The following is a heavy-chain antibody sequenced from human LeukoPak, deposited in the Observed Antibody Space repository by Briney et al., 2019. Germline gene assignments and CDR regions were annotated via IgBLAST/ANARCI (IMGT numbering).Heavy chain of an antibody. D-gene: IGHD6-19*01. CDR2: ISGSGGST. CDR1: GFTFSSYA. Sequence: PGGSLRLSCAASGFTFSSYAMSWVRQAPGKGLEWVSAISGSGGSTYYADSVKGRFTISRDNSKNTLYLLMNSLRPEDTAVYYCARDSPSGWYGDFDYWGQGTLVTVSS. J-gene: IGHJ4*02. CDR3: ARDSPSGWYGDFDY. V-gene: IGHV3-23*01.